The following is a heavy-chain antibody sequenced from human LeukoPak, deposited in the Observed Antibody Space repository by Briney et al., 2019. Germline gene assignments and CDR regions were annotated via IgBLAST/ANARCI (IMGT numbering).Heavy chain of an antibody. Sequence: SETLSLTCAVYGGSFSGYYWSWIRQPPGKGLEWIGEINHSGSTNYNPSLKSRVTISVDTSKNQFSLKLSSVTAADTAVYYCARGGGYCSSTSCYTRSIDYWGQGTLVTVSS. CDR3: ARGGGYCSSTSCYTRSIDY. V-gene: IGHV4-34*01. D-gene: IGHD2-2*02. CDR1: GGSFSGYY. J-gene: IGHJ4*02. CDR2: INHSGST.